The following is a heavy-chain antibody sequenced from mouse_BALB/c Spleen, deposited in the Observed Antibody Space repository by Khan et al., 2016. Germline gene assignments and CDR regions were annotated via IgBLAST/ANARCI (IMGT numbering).Heavy chain of an antibody. CDR3: ARERAVVANFYY. J-gene: IGHJ2*01. V-gene: IGHV1-4*01. CDR1: GYTFTRYT. CDR2: INPSSGYT. Sequence: QVQLQQSGAELARPGASVKMSCKASGYTFTRYTMQWVKQRPGQGLEWIGYINPSSGYTDYNQKFKDKATLTADKSSSTAYMPLSSLTSEDSAVYYCARERAVVANFYYWGQGTTLTVSS. D-gene: IGHD1-1*01.